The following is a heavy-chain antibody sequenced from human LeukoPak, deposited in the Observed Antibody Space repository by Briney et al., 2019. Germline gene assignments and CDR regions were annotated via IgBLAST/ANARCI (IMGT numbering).Heavy chain of an antibody. CDR2: ISGTSRDI. Sequence: TGGSLRLSCAASGFTFGSYSMNWVRQAPGKGLEWISYISGTSRDIYYADSVKGRFTISRDNAKNSLYLQMNSLRAEDTAVYYCARSLTPVTTQGFDIWGLGTMVTVSS. CDR3: ARSLTPVTTQGFDI. D-gene: IGHD4-17*01. J-gene: IGHJ3*02. CDR1: GFTFGSYS. V-gene: IGHV3-21*05.